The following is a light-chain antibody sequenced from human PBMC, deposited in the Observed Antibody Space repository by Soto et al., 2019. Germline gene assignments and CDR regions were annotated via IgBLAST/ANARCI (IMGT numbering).Light chain of an antibody. V-gene: IGKV1-5*01. J-gene: IGKJ1*01. CDR3: QQYNSYSGT. CDR2: DAS. CDR1: QSISIW. Sequence: DIQMTQSPSTLSASVGDRVTITCRASQSISIWLAWYQQKPGQAPKLLIYDASSLESGVPSRFSGSGSGTEFTLTISRLQPDDFADYYCQQYNSYSGTFGQGTKVEIK.